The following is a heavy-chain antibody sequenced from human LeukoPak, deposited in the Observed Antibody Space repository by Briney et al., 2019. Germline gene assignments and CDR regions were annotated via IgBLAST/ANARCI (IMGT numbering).Heavy chain of an antibody. J-gene: IGHJ4*02. D-gene: IGHD2/OR15-2a*01. V-gene: IGHV3-66*01. Sequence: PGGSLRLSCTASGFSVTSNYMNWVRQAPGKGLEWVSLIYSDGSTYYADSVKCRFTISRDKSNNMLYLQMNNLRAEDTAMYYCARDPPAVLLGTYGWGQGALVTVSS. CDR1: GFSVTSNY. CDR2: IYSDGST. CDR3: ARDPPAVLLGTYG.